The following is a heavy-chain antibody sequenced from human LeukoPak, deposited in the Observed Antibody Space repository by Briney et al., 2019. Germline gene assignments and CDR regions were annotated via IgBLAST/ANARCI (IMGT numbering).Heavy chain of an antibody. CDR2: ISYDGSNK. CDR3: ARDVAVAGTTGYHYYMDV. J-gene: IGHJ6*03. D-gene: IGHD6-19*01. V-gene: IGHV3-30*04. Sequence: QPGGSLRLSCAASGFTFSSYAMHWVRQAPGKGLEWVAVISYDGSNKYYADSVKGRFTISRDNSKNTLYLQMNSLRAEDTAVYYCARDVAVAGTTGYHYYMDVWGKGTTVTVSS. CDR1: GFTFSSYA.